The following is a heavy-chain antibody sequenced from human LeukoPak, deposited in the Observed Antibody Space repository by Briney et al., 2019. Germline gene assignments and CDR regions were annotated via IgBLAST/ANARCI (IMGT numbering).Heavy chain of an antibody. D-gene: IGHD3-22*01. CDR1: GITLSNYG. J-gene: IGHJ4*02. Sequence: GGSLRLSCAVSGITLSNYGMSWVRQAPGKGLEWVAGISGSGGSTIYADSVKGRFTISRDNSKNTLYLQMNSLRAEGTAVYYCVKPLYYYGSSGLFDYWGQGSLVTVSS. V-gene: IGHV3-23*01. CDR3: VKPLYYYGSSGLFDY. CDR2: ISGSGGST.